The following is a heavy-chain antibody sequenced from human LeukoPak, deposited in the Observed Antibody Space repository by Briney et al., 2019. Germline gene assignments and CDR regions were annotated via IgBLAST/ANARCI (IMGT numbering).Heavy chain of an antibody. CDR3: ASPQWLAF. Sequence: PGGSLRLSCAASGFTFTSYSMNWVRQAPGKGLEWVSSISSSSSYIYYADSVKGRFTISRDNAKNSLYLQMSSLRAEDTAIYYCASPQWLAFWGQGTLVTVSS. V-gene: IGHV3-21*01. D-gene: IGHD6-19*01. CDR1: GFTFTSYS. CDR2: ISSSSSYI. J-gene: IGHJ4*02.